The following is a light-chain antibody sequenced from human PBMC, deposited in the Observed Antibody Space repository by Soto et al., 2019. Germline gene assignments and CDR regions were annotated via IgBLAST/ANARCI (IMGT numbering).Light chain of an antibody. CDR1: QSISSY. Sequence: DIQMTQSPSSLSASVGDRVTITCRASQSISSYLNWYQQKPGKAPKLLIYAASSLQSGVPSRFSGSGSGTDFTLTIISLQPEDFATYYCQQSYSTPPITFGQGTRREIK. CDR2: AAS. J-gene: IGKJ5*01. CDR3: QQSYSTPPIT. V-gene: IGKV1-39*01.